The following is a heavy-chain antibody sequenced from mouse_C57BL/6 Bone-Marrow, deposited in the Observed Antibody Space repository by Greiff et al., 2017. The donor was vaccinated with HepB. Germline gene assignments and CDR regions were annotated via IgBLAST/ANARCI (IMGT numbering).Heavy chain of an antibody. Sequence: VQLKQSGAELVRPGASVKLSCTASGFNIKDDYMHWVKQRPEQGLEWIGWIDPENGDTEYASKFQGKATITADTSSNTAYLQLSSLTSEDTAVYYCTTEYDYGFAYWGQGTLVTVSA. CDR3: TTEYDYGFAY. D-gene: IGHD2-4*01. CDR1: GFNIKDDY. J-gene: IGHJ3*01. CDR2: IDPENGDT. V-gene: IGHV14-4*01.